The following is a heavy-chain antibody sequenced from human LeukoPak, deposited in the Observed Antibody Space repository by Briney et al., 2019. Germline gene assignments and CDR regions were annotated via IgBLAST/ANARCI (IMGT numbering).Heavy chain of an antibody. D-gene: IGHD3-22*01. CDR1: GFTFSSHG. CDR2: IKPDGSKK. V-gene: IGHV3-7*01. CDR3: ARGGDYYDSSGYYYMVY. Sequence: GGPLRLSCAASGFTFSSHGMSCVRQAPGKGKEWGANIKPDGSKKYYVDSVKGRFTISRDNAKNSLYLQMNSLRAEDTAVYYCARGGDYYDSSGYYYMVYWGQGTLVTVSS. J-gene: IGHJ4*02.